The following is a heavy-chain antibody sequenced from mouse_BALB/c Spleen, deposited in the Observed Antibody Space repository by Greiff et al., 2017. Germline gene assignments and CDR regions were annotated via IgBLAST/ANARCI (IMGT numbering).Heavy chain of an antibody. CDR1: GFSLTSYG. D-gene: IGHD1-2*01. V-gene: IGHV2-2*02. CDR2: IWSGGST. Sequence: VKVEESGPGLVQPSQSLSITCTVSGFSLTSYGVHWVRQSPGKGLEWLGVIWSGGSTDYNAAFISRLSISKDNSKSQVFFKMNSLQANDTAIYYCARNEGLLRPYAMDYWGQGTSVTVSS. J-gene: IGHJ4*01. CDR3: ARNEGLLRPYAMDY.